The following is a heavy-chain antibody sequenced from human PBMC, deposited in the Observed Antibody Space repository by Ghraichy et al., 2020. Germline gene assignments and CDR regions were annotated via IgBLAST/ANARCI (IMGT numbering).Heavy chain of an antibody. Sequence: GGSLRLSCAASGFTFSNYAMSWVRQAPGKGLEWVSAISGSSGSTYYADSVKGRFTISRDNSKDTLYLQMNSLRGEDMAVYYCAKIEGGSSSPFDYWGQGTLVIVSS. J-gene: IGHJ4*02. CDR1: GFTFSNYA. CDR2: ISGSSGST. D-gene: IGHD6-6*01. V-gene: IGHV3-23*01. CDR3: AKIEGGSSSPFDY.